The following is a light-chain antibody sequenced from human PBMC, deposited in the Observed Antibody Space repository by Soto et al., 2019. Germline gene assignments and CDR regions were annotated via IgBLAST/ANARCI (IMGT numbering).Light chain of an antibody. J-gene: IGKJ1*01. CDR2: GAS. Sequence: ALTQSPGTLSSSPGGRATLSCRASQSVSSNYLAWYQQKPGQAPRLLIYGASSRATGIPDRFSGSGSGTDFTLTINRLEPEDFAVYYCQQYGDLPWTFGQGTKVDIK. CDR3: QQYGDLPWT. V-gene: IGKV3-20*01. CDR1: QSVSSNY.